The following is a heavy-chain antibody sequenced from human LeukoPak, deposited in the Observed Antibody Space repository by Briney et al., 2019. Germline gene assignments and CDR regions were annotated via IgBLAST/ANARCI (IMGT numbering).Heavy chain of an antibody. Sequence: GGSLRLSCAASGLTFSSYGMHWVRQAPGKGLEWVAFIRYDGSNKYYADSVKGRFTISRDNSKNTLYLQMNSLRAEDTAVYYCAKDQIGEGYYDSSGYWGIDYWGQGTLVTVSS. D-gene: IGHD3-22*01. CDR2: IRYDGSNK. CDR1: GLTFSSYG. V-gene: IGHV3-30*02. J-gene: IGHJ4*02. CDR3: AKDQIGEGYYDSSGYWGIDY.